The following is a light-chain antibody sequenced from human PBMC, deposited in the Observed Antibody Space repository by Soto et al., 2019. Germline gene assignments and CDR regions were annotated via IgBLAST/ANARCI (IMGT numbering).Light chain of an antibody. V-gene: IGKV1-39*01. CDR3: QQSFSAPPRWP. CDR1: QSISRY. Sequence: DIQMTQSPSSLSASVGDRVTITCRASQSISRYLSWYQQKPGKAPNLLIYAASTLHSGVPSRFSGSGSGTDFTLTISSLQPEDFATYYCQQSFSAPPRWPFGQGTKVEVK. J-gene: IGKJ1*01. CDR2: AAS.